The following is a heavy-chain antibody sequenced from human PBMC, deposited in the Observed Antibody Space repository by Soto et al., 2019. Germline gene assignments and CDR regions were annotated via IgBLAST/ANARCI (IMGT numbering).Heavy chain of an antibody. V-gene: IGHV3-30*18. Sequence: GGSLRLSCAASGFTFSSYGMHWVRQAPGKGLEWVAVISYDGSNKYYADSVKGRFTISRDNSKNTLYLQMNSLRAEGTAVYYCAKDTPLVVVTAYGMDVWGQGTTVTVSS. D-gene: IGHD2-21*02. CDR3: AKDTPLVVVTAYGMDV. J-gene: IGHJ6*02. CDR1: GFTFSSYG. CDR2: ISYDGSNK.